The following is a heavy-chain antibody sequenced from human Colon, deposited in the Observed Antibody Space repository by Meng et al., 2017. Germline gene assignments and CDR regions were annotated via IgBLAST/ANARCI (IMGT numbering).Heavy chain of an antibody. J-gene: IGHJ4*02. CDR2: INTNTQEP. CDR3: ARKASGYSYSTN. V-gene: IGHV7-4-1*02. Sequence: QVVHCGSGLEQPGASVKVSCKASGYSFTTFGINWVRQAPGQGLEWLGWINTNTQEPTYAQGFTGRYAFSLDTSVSTAYLQISSLESEDTAVYYCARKASGYSYSTNWGQGTLVTVSS. D-gene: IGHD3-22*01. CDR1: GYSFTTFG.